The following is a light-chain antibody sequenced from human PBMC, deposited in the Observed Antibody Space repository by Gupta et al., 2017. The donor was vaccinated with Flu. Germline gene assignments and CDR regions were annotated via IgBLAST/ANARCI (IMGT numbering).Light chain of an antibody. CDR2: QDS. V-gene: IGLV3-1*01. J-gene: IGLJ2*01. Sequence: SYELTQPPSVSVSPGQTATITCSGHGLRDKFVYGYQHRAGQALVLVLYQDSKRPAGIPDRFSGSNSAATATRTISGTQPTDEDDYDFQAWGSNSEIFGGGTKVTVL. CDR1: GLRDKF. CDR3: QAWGSNSEI.